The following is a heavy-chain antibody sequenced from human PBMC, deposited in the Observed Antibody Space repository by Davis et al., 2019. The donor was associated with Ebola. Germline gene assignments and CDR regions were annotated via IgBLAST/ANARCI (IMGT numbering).Heavy chain of an antibody. CDR1: GASIRSGGYY. D-gene: IGHD3-22*01. CDR2: IYHSGSS. J-gene: IGHJ6*03. Sequence: MPSETLPLTCTVSGASIRSGGYYWSWIRQHPGEGLELIGYIYHSGSSYYNPSLKSRVTMSVDTSKNQFSLNLNSVTAADTAVYYCARCTMMLVVSHMDVWGNGTTVTVSS. V-gene: IGHV4-31*03. CDR3: ARCTMMLVVSHMDV.